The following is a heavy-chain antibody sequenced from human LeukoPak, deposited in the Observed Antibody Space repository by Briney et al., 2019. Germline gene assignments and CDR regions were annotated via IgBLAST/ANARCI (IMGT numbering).Heavy chain of an antibody. CDR3: ARAGSYYYMDV. J-gene: IGHJ6*03. CDR2: IDAYNGNT. Sequence: ASVKVSCKASGYTFTSSGISWVRQAPGQGLEWMGWIDAYNGNTDYAQKLQGRVTMTTDTSTATAYMELGSLRLADTAVYYCARAGSYYYMDVWGKGTTVTVSS. D-gene: IGHD1-1*01. V-gene: IGHV1-18*01. CDR1: GYTFTSSG.